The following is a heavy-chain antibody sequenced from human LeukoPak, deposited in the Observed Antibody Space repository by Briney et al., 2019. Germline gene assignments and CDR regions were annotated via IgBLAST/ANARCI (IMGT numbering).Heavy chain of an antibody. J-gene: IGHJ6*02. CDR2: ISYDGSNK. CDR1: GFTFSSYG. CDR3: AKDDRYGSGSYYNNQNYYYGMDV. Sequence: GRSLRLSCAASGFTFSSYGMHWVRQAPGKGLEWVAVISYDGSNKYYADSVKGRFTISRDNSKNTLYLQMNSLRGEDTAVYYCAKDDRYGSGSYYNNQNYYYGMDVWGQGTTVTVSS. V-gene: IGHV3-30*18. D-gene: IGHD3-10*01.